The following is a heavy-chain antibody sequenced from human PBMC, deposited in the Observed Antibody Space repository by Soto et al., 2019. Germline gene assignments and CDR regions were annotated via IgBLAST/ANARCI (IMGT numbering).Heavy chain of an antibody. CDR1: GFSFSTHG. CDR2: ISYDGFIK. CDR3: TIVRVADSALDH. Sequence: QVQLVESGGGVVQPGRSLRLSCASSGFSFSTHGMQWVRQAPGKGLEWVAIISYDGFIKYSADDVKGRFTISRDNSKNTLFLHMSNLRAEDTAMYYCTIVRVADSALDHWGQGTLVTVSS. V-gene: IGHV3-30*03. D-gene: IGHD3-10*02. J-gene: IGHJ4*02.